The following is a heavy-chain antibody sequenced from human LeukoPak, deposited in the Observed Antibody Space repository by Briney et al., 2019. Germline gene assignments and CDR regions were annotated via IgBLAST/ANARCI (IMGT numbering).Heavy chain of an antibody. CDR2: INPNSGGT. D-gene: IGHD2-15*01. J-gene: IGHJ5*02. Sequence: ASVKVSCKASGYTFTSYYMHWVRQAPGQGLEWMGWINPNSGGTNYAQKFQGRVTMTRDTSISTAYMELSSLRSDDTAVYYCAREGEDSEDTNWFDPWGQGTLVTVSS. V-gene: IGHV1-2*02. CDR1: GYTFTSYY. CDR3: AREGEDSEDTNWFDP.